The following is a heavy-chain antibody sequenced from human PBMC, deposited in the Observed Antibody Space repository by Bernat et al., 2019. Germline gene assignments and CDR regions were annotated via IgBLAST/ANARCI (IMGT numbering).Heavy chain of an antibody. Sequence: QVQLVESGGGVVQPGRSLRLSCAASGFTFSSYGMHWVRQAPGKGLEWVAVIYNDGSNTYYADSVKGRFTISRDNSKNTLYLQMNRLRAEDTAVYYCANIYYYGSCGDDCDCSNCFDLWGQGTLVTVSS. CDR2: IYNDGSNT. CDR1: GFTFSSYG. CDR3: ANIYYYGSCGDDCDCSNCFDL. V-gene: IGHV3-30*18. J-gene: IGHJ5*01. D-gene: IGHD3-10*01.